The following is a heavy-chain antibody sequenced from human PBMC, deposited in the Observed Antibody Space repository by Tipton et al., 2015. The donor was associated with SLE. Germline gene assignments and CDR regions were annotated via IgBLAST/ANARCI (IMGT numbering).Heavy chain of an antibody. V-gene: IGHV4-59*12. CDR3: ARLRYYYYMDV. CDR2: IYYSGST. CDR1: GGSISSYY. Sequence: TLSLTCTVSGGSISSYYWSWIRQPPGKGLEWIGYIYYSGSTNYNPSLKSRVTISVDRSKNQFSLKLSSVTAADTAVYYCARLRYYYYMDVWGKGTTVTVSS. J-gene: IGHJ6*03. D-gene: IGHD3-16*01.